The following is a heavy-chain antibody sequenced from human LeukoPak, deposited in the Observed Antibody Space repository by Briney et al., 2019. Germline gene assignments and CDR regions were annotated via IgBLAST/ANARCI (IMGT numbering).Heavy chain of an antibody. V-gene: IGHV1-69*04. J-gene: IGHJ5*02. CDR3: ARGGENRSDP. D-gene: IGHD7-27*01. CDR2: IIPIFGIA. CDR1: GGTFSIYA. Sequence: SVTVSFKASGGTFSIYAISWVRQAPGQGLEWMGRIIPIFGIANSAQKFQGRVTITADKTTSTAYMELSSLRSEDAAVYYCARGGENRSDPWGQGTLVTVSS.